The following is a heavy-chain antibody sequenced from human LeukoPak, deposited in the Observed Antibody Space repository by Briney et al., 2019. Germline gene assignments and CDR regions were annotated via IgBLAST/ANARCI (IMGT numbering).Heavy chain of an antibody. J-gene: IGHJ3*02. CDR1: GGSISNYY. CDR2: INYSGST. D-gene: IGHD2-2*01. CDR3: ARRYCSSTSCRGDAFDI. V-gene: IGHV4-59*01. Sequence: SETLSLTCTVSGGSISNYYWSWIRQPPGKGLEWIAYINYSGSTNYNPSLKSRVTISVDTSKNHFSLTLSSVTAADTAVYYCARRYCSSTSCRGDAFDIWGQGTMVTVSS.